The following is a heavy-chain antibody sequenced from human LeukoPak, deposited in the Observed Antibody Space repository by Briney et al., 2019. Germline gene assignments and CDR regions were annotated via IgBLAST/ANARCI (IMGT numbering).Heavy chain of an antibody. CDR3: AKGTYYYGSSGYYGGYYFDY. CDR2: ISGSGGST. Sequence: GGSLRLSCAASGFTFSSYAMSWVRQAPGKGLEWVSAISGSGGSTYYADSVKGRFTISRDNSKNTLYLQMNSLRAEDTAVYYCAKGTYYYGSSGYYGGYYFDYWGQGTLVTVSS. V-gene: IGHV3-23*01. D-gene: IGHD3-22*01. CDR1: GFTFSSYA. J-gene: IGHJ4*02.